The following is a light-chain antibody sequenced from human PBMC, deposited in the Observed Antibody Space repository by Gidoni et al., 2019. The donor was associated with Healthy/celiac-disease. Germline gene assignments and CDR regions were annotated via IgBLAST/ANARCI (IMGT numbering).Light chain of an antibody. CDR3: QQYDNLPGVT. CDR1: QDISNH. Sequence: DIQLTQSPSSLSASVGDRVTITCQASQDISNHLNWYQQKPGKAPKLLIYDASNLETGVPSRFSGSGSGTDFTFTISSLQPEDIATYYCQQYDNLPGVTFGQGTRLEIK. J-gene: IGKJ5*01. CDR2: DAS. V-gene: IGKV1-33*01.